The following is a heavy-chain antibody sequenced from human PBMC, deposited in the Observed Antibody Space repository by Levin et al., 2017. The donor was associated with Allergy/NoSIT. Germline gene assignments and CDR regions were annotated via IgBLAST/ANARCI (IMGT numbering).Heavy chain of an antibody. CDR1: GFTFSSYA. CDR3: ASIFTGIAVADPHAPGGWYFDL. V-gene: IGHV3-30*04. CDR2: ISYDGSNK. D-gene: IGHD6-19*01. Sequence: GESLKISCAASGFTFSSYAMHWVRQAPGKGLEWVAVISYDGSNKYYADSVKGRFTISRDNSKNTLYLQMNSLRAEDTAVYYCASIFTGIAVADPHAPGGWYFDLWGRGTLVTVSS. J-gene: IGHJ2*01.